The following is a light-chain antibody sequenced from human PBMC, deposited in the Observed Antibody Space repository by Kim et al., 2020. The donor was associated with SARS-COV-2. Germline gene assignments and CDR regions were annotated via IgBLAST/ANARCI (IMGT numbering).Light chain of an antibody. Sequence: DIQMTQSPSSLSASVGDRVTITCQASQDISNNLNWYQQKPGKAPKLLIYDASNLETGVPSRFSGSGSGTDFTFTISSLQPEDIATYYSQLYSNLPYTFGQGPKLEI. J-gene: IGKJ2*01. CDR3: QLYSNLPYT. CDR2: DAS. CDR1: QDISNN. V-gene: IGKV1-33*01.